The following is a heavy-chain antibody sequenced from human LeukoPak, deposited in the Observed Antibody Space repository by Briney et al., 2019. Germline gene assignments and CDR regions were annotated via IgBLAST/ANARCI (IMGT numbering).Heavy chain of an antibody. D-gene: IGHD6-19*01. CDR3: ARESEPKGLSFDI. J-gene: IGHJ3*02. CDR1: GFTVSSNY. CDR2: IYSAGST. V-gene: IGHV3-66*01. Sequence: GGSLRLSCAVSGFTVSSNYMSWVRQAPGKGLEWVSVIYSAGSTYYADSVKGRFTISRDNSKNTLYLQMNSLRAEDTAVYYCARESEPKGLSFDIWGQGTMVTVSS.